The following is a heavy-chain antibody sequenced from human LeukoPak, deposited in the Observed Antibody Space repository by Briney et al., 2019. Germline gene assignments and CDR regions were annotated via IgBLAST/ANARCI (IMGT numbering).Heavy chain of an antibody. CDR1: LGSLSSYY. CDR3: ARGVLTISWFDP. Sequence: SETLSLTCIVCLGSLSSYYWSWIRQPPGKGLEWIGYIYYSGSTNYNPSLKSRVTISVDTSKNQFSLKLSSVTAADTAVYYCARGVLTISWFDPWGQGTLVTVSS. J-gene: IGHJ5*02. D-gene: IGHD3-9*01. CDR2: IYYSGST. V-gene: IGHV4-59*01.